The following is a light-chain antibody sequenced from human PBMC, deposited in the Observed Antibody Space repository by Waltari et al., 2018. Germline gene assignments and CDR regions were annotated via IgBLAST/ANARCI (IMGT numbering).Light chain of an antibody. CDR2: LNSDGSQ. CDR3: QTWGTGIRM. CDR1: RGHIRYA. J-gene: IGLJ3*02. Sequence: QVVLTQSPSASSSLGASVQLTCTPSRGHIRYAIALYQQPPEKGPRFLIKLNSDGSQIKGDGIPDRFSGSISGAERYLTISSLQSEDEADYYCQTWGTGIRMFGGGTKLTVL. V-gene: IGLV4-69*01.